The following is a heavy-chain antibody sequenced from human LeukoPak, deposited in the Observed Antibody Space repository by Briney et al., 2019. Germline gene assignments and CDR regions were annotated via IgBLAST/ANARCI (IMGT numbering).Heavy chain of an antibody. Sequence: PGGSLRLSCAASGFTFSSYSMNWVRQAPGKGLEWVSSISSSSSYIYYADSVKGRFTISRDNAKNSLYLQMNSLRAEDTAVYYCARAPPQHYDLWRGYSRPGYYYYGMDVWGQGTTLTVPS. D-gene: IGHD3-3*01. CDR1: GFTFSSYS. J-gene: IGHJ6*02. CDR3: ARAPPQHYDLWRGYSRPGYYYYGMDV. V-gene: IGHV3-21*01. CDR2: ISSSSSYI.